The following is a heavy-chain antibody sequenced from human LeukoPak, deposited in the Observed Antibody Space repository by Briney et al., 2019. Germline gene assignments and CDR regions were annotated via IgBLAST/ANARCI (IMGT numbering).Heavy chain of an antibody. CDR3: ARGTMTTVTYYFDY. J-gene: IGHJ4*02. CDR2: INHSGST. Sequence: SETLSLTCAVYGGSFSGYYWSWIRQPPGKGLEWIGEINHSGSTNYNPSLKSRVTISVDTSKNQFSLKLSSVTAADTAAYYCARGTMTTVTYYFDYWGQGTLVTVSS. V-gene: IGHV4-34*01. D-gene: IGHD4-17*01. CDR1: GGSFSGYY.